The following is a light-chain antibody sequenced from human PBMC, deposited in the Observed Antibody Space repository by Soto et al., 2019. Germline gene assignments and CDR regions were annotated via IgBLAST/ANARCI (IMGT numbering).Light chain of an antibody. J-gene: IGLJ1*01. V-gene: IGLV2-23*01. CDR1: TSNVGSYNL. CDR2: EGS. CDR3: CSYAGNTDV. Sequence: QSALTQPASVSGSPGQSITISCTGTTSNVGSYNLVSWYQQHPGKAPELMIYEGSKRPSGVSTRFSGSKSGNTASLTISGLQAEDEADYYCCSYAGNTDVFGTGTKLTVL.